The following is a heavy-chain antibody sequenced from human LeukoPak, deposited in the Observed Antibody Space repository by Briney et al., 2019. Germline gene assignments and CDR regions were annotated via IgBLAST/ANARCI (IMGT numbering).Heavy chain of an antibody. Sequence: GASVKVSCKASGYTFTGYYIHWVRQAPGQGLEWMGWISPNSGGTNYAQQFQGRVTMTRDTSISTAYMELSSLRSEDTAVYYCARWEGLGYCSGGSCPGGWFDPWGQGTLVTVSS. J-gene: IGHJ5*02. CDR2: ISPNSGGT. CDR3: ARWEGLGYCSGGSCPGGWFDP. V-gene: IGHV1-2*02. CDR1: GYTFTGYY. D-gene: IGHD2-15*01.